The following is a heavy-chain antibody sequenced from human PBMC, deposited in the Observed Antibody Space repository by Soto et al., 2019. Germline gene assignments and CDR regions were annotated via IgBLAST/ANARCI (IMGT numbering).Heavy chain of an antibody. D-gene: IGHD5-18*01. V-gene: IGHV1-46*01. Sequence: GASVTVSCKASVYTFTSYYMHWVRQAPGQGLEWMGIINPSGGSTSYAQKFQGRVTMTRDTSTSTVYMELSSLRSEDTAVYYCARAAGRGYSYGYSSGMDVWGQGTTVTVSS. CDR3: ARAAGRGYSYGYSSGMDV. CDR1: VYTFTSYY. CDR2: INPSGGST. J-gene: IGHJ6*02.